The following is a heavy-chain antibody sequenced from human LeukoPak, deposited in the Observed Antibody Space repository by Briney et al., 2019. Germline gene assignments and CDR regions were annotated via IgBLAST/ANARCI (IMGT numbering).Heavy chain of an antibody. V-gene: IGHV4-39*01. CDR2: VYYSGNT. Sequence: PSETLSLTCTVSGGSISSRSYYWGWIRQPPGKGLEWIGNVYYSGNTYYNPSLKSRATISVDTSKNQFSLKLTSLTAADTALFYCSRWGFSSNWYFFDFWGQGTLVTVSS. D-gene: IGHD6-13*01. J-gene: IGHJ4*02. CDR3: SRWGFSSNWYFFDF. CDR1: GGSISSRSYY.